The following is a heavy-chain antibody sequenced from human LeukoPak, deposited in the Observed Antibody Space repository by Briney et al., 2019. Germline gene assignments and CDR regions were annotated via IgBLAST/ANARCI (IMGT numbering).Heavy chain of an antibody. CDR1: GFTFDDYG. Sequence: GGSLRLSCAASGFTFDDYGMSWVRQAPGKGLEWVSGINLNGGSTGHADSVKGRFTISRENAKNSLYLQMNSLRDEDTALYQCARGQSSYYYDSSGLNWFDPWGQGQLVTVSS. D-gene: IGHD3-22*01. V-gene: IGHV3-20*01. CDR2: INLNGGST. CDR3: ARGQSSYYYDSSGLNWFDP. J-gene: IGHJ5*02.